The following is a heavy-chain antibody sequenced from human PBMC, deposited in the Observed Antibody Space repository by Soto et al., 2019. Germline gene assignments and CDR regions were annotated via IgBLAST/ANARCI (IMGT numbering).Heavy chain of an antibody. CDR2: IYHSGST. CDR1: GGSISSGGYS. V-gene: IGHV4-30-2*01. CDR3: AGSSGYYLDNWFDP. D-gene: IGHD3-22*01. Sequence: QLQLQESGSGLVKPSQTLSLTCAVSGGSISSGGYSWSWIRQPPGKGLEWIGYIYHSGSTYYNPSLKSRVSISVDRPKKQFSLKLSSVTAADTAVYYCAGSSGYYLDNWFDPWGQGTLVTVSS. J-gene: IGHJ5*02.